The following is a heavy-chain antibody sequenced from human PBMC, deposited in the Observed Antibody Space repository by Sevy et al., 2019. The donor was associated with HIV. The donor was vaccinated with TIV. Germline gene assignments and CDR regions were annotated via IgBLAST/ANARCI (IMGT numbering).Heavy chain of an antibody. CDR3: ATPSPTTDYDFWSGYSGPLRPYFQH. CDR2: IYYSGST. D-gene: IGHD3-3*01. CDR1: GGSISSSSYY. V-gene: IGHV4-39*01. J-gene: IGHJ1*01. Sequence: SETLSLTCTVSGGSISSSSYYWGWIRQPPGKGLEWIGSIYYSGSTYYNPSLKSRVTISVDTSKNQFSLKLSSVTAADTAVYYCATPSPTTDYDFWSGYSGPLRPYFQHWGQGTLVTVSS.